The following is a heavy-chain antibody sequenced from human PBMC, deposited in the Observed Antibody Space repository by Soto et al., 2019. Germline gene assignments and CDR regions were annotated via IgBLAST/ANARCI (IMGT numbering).Heavy chain of an antibody. J-gene: IGHJ4*02. D-gene: IGHD3-10*01. CDR1: GDTFSFYS. V-gene: IGHV1-69*02. Sequence: SVKVSCKASGDTFSFYSISWVRQAPGLGLEWMGRVNPILSMSNYAQRFQGRVTMTADKSTSTAYMELSGLRSEDTAMYYCATSYGSGYRAFDYWGQGALVTVSS. CDR2: VNPILSMS. CDR3: ATSYGSGYRAFDY.